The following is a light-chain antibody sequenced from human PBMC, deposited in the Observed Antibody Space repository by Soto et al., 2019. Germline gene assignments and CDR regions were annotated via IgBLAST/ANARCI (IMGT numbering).Light chain of an antibody. J-gene: IGLJ1*01. Sequence: QASLTQPAYVSGSRGQSITIACTGTSSDVVTYNYVSWYQQHPGKAPKVMIYEVSNRPSGVSNRFSGSKSGNTASLTISGLQAEDEADYYCRSYTSSSTYVFGTGTKVTVL. CDR2: EVS. CDR3: RSYTSSSTYV. CDR1: SSDVVTYNY. V-gene: IGLV2-14*01.